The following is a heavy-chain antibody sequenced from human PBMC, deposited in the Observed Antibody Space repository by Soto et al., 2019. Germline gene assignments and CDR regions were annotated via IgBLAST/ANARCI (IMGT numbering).Heavy chain of an antibody. Sequence: SETLSLTCTVSGGSISSGGYYWSWIRQHPGKGLEWIGYIYYSGSTYYNPSLKSRVTISVDTSKNQFSLKLSSVTAADTAVYYCARVCYDYVWGSYRPTLYFDYWGRGTLVTVSS. CDR1: GGSISSGGYY. V-gene: IGHV4-31*03. D-gene: IGHD3-16*02. CDR2: IYYSGST. CDR3: ARVCYDYVWGSYRPTLYFDY. J-gene: IGHJ4*02.